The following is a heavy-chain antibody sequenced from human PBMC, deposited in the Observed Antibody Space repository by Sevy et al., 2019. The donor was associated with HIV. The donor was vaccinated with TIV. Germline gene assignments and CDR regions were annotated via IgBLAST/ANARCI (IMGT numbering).Heavy chain of an antibody. J-gene: IGHJ3*02. Sequence: GGSLRLSCAASGFSFNNYWMSWVRQAPGKGLEWVANIKQDGREKYYVDSVKGRFTISRDNAKNSLYLQMNSLRAEDTAVYYCARGRDISFIVGATTGAFDIWGQGTMVTVSS. V-gene: IGHV3-7*01. CDR1: GFSFNNYW. CDR2: IKQDGREK. CDR3: ARGRDISFIVGATTGAFDI. D-gene: IGHD1-26*01.